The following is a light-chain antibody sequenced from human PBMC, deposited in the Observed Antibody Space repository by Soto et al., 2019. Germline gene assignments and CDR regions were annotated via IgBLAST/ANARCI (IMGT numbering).Light chain of an antibody. V-gene: IGKV3-11*01. J-gene: IGKJ5*01. CDR3: QQRSSWSIT. CDR2: DAS. Sequence: EIVLTQSPATSSCSTGKKPTLYCXASQSVTSYLAWYQQRPGQAPRLLINDASRRATGIPDRFSGSGSGADFTLTISSLEPEDFAVYYCQQRSSWSITFGQGTRLEIK. CDR1: QSVTSY.